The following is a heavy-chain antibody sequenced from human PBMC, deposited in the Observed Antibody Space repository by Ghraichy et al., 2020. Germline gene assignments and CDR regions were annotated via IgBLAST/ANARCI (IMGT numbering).Heavy chain of an antibody. Sequence: GGSLRLSCAASGFTFSSYAMSWVRQAPGKGLEWVSAISASGGSTFYADSVKGRFTISRDNYKNTLYLQVKSLRAEDTAVYYCAKIPQIFGVIGWFDPWGQETLVTVSS. D-gene: IGHD3-3*01. J-gene: IGHJ5*02. V-gene: IGHV3-23*01. CDR3: AKIPQIFGVIGWFDP. CDR1: GFTFSSYA. CDR2: ISASGGST.